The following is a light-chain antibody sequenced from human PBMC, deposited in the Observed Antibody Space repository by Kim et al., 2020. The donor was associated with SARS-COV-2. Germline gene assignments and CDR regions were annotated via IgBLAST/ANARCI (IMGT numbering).Light chain of an antibody. CDR1: QGVIKY. Sequence: ASGGDRGTITGRARQGVIKYLVLLQQRQGKAPMSLIYYASSLQTGVPSRFCGSGSGTDFTLPISSLQPEDFATYYCQQYDGYPITLGQGTRLEIK. CDR3: QQYDGYPIT. V-gene: IGKV1-16*01. CDR2: YAS. J-gene: IGKJ5*01.